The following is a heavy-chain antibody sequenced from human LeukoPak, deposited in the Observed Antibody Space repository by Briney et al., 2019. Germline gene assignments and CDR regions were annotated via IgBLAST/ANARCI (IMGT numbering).Heavy chain of an antibody. CDR1: GLSVSSYY. J-gene: IGHJ4*02. Sequence: GGSLRLSCAASGLSVSSYYMGWVRQAPGKGLEWVSLIYTGGSADYADSVKGRFTISRDNSKNTLYLQMNSLRGEDTAVYYCVKYQGELLIWGQGTLVTVSS. CDR2: IYTGGSA. D-gene: IGHD1-26*01. V-gene: IGHV3-53*01. CDR3: VKYQGELLI.